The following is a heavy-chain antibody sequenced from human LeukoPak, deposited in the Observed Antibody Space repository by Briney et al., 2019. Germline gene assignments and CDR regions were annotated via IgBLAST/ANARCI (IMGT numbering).Heavy chain of an antibody. CDR3: AREAWELGFNY. V-gene: IGHV4-31*03. CDR1: GGSISSGGYY. CDR2: IYYSGST. J-gene: IGHJ4*02. D-gene: IGHD1-26*01. Sequence: SETLSLTCIVSGGSISSGGYYWSWIRQHPGKGLEWIGYIYYSGSTYYNPSLKSRVTISVDTSKNQFSLKLSSVTAADTAVYYCAREAWELGFNYWGQGTLVTVSS.